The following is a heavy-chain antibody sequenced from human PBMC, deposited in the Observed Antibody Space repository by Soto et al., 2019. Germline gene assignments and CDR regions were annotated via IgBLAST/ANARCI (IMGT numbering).Heavy chain of an antibody. Sequence: GGSLRLSCAASGFAFMSYTMNWVRQAPGKGPEWVSSMTSSGAYIYYADSVRGRFTISRDNAKNSLYLQLNSLSAEDTAVYYCARVAYWGPGTQVTVSS. V-gene: IGHV3-21*01. CDR1: GFAFMSYT. J-gene: IGHJ4*02. CDR3: ARVAY. CDR2: MTSSGAYI.